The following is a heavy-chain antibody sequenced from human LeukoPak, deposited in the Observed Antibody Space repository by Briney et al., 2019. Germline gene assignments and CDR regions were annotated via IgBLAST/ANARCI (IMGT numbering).Heavy chain of an antibody. Sequence: NPSETLSLTCTVSGYSISSGYYWGWIRQPPGKGLEWIGSIYHSGSTYYNPSLKSRVTISVDTSKNQFSLKLSSVTAADTAVYYCATKDSSNYHYGALDIWGQGTRVTVSS. CDR1: GYSISSGYY. CDR3: ATKDSSNYHYGALDI. D-gene: IGHD3-22*01. CDR2: IYHSGST. J-gene: IGHJ3*02. V-gene: IGHV4-38-2*02.